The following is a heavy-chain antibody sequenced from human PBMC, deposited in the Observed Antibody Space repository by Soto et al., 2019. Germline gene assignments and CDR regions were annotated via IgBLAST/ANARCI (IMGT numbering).Heavy chain of an antibody. D-gene: IGHD3-3*01. CDR2: ISSSSSYI. CDR1: GFTFSSYS. Sequence: GGSLRLSCAASGFTFSSYSMNWVRQAPGKGLERVSSISSSSSYIYYADSVKGRFTISRDNAKNSLYLQMNSLRAEDTAVYYCARAYSYPYDFWSGYWAGGSSFYYYMDVWGKGTTVTVSS. CDR3: ARAYSYPYDFWSGYWAGGSSFYYYMDV. V-gene: IGHV3-21*01. J-gene: IGHJ6*03.